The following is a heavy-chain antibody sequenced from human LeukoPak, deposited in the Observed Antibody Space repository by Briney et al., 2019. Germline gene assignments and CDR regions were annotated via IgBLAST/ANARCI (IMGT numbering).Heavy chain of an antibody. CDR3: ANYFVSGSYFDY. J-gene: IGHJ4*02. CDR2: ISGSGGST. D-gene: IGHD3-9*01. V-gene: IGHV3-23*01. CDR1: GFTFSSYA. Sequence: GGSLRLSCAASGFTFSSYAMSWVRQAPGKGLEWVSAISGSGGSTYYADSVKGRFTISRDNSKNTLYLQMNSLRAEDTAVYYCANYFVSGSYFDYWGQGTLVTVS.